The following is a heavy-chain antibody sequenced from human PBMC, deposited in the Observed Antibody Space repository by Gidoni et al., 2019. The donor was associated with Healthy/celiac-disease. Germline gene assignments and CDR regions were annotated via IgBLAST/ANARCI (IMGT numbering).Heavy chain of an antibody. V-gene: IGHV3-23*01. Sequence: EVKLLESGGGLVQPGGSLTLSFAASGCSFSSYAMSWVRPAPGKGLVWVSAISGSGGSTYYADSVKGRFTISRDNSKNTLYLQMNSLIAEDTAVYYCAKSTEFITMIVNWGQGTLVTVSS. CDR1: GCSFSSYA. CDR2: ISGSGGST. CDR3: AKSTEFITMIVN. D-gene: IGHD3-22*01. J-gene: IGHJ4*02.